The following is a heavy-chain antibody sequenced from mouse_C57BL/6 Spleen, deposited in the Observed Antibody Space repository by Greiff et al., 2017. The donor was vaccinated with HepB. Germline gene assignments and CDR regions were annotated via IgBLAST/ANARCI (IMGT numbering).Heavy chain of an antibody. J-gene: IGHJ3*01. CDR3: ANYDYGGAWFAY. CDR2: IYPGSGCT. V-gene: IGHV1-55*01. CDR1: GYTFTSYW. D-gene: IGHD2-4*01. Sequence: VQLQQPGAELVKPGASVKMSCKASGYTFTSYWLTWVKQRPGQGLEWIGDIYPGSGCTNYNEKFKSKATLTVDTSSSTAYMQLSSLTSEDSAVYYCANYDYGGAWFAYWGQGTLVTVSA.